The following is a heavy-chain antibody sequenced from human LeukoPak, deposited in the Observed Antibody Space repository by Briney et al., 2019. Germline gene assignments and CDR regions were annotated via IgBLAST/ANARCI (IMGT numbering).Heavy chain of an antibody. V-gene: IGHV3-23*01. CDR3: ARGDYYDSSGYFDY. J-gene: IGHJ4*02. Sequence: GGSLRLSCAASGFTFSGYAMSWVRQAPGKGLEWVSAISGSGGSTYYADSVKGRFTISRDNSKNTLYLQMNSLRAEDTAVYYCARGDYYDSSGYFDYWGQGTLVTVSS. CDR2: ISGSGGST. D-gene: IGHD3-22*01. CDR1: GFTFSGYA.